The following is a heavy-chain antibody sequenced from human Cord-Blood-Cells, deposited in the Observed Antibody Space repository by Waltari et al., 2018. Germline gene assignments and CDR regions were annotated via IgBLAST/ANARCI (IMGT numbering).Heavy chain of an antibody. V-gene: IGHV1-69*01. Sequence: QVQLVQSGAEVKKPGSSVKVSCNASGGTFSSYAISWVRQAPGQGLEWMGVIIPIFGTANYAQKFQGRVTITADESTSTAYMELSSLRSEDTAVYCCAREYNWNDEGGAFDIWGQGTMVTVSS. J-gene: IGHJ3*02. D-gene: IGHD1-1*01. CDR1: GGTFSSYA. CDR3: AREYNWNDEGGAFDI. CDR2: IIPIFGTA.